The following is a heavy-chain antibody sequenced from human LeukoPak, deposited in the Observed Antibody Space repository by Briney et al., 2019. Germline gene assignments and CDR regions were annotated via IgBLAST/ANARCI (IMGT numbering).Heavy chain of an antibody. D-gene: IGHD1-26*01. CDR2: ISPYNENR. Sequence: ASVKVSCKASGYTFIRNGISWVRQAPGQGLEWMGWISPYNENRKYLQKLQGRVTLSTDTSTSTAYMELRSLTSDDTAVYYCAREESIGRYQFLHDYWGQGTLVAVSS. CDR1: GYTFIRNG. J-gene: IGHJ4*02. V-gene: IGHV1-18*01. CDR3: AREESIGRYQFLHDY.